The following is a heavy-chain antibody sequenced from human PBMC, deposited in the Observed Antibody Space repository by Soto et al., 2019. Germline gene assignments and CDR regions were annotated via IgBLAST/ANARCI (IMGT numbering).Heavy chain of an antibody. CDR2: ISSDGTRT. J-gene: IGHJ4*02. CDR1: GFTFDGYW. V-gene: IGHV3-74*01. CDR3: ARERGSSGRPYYLDY. Sequence: EVQLVESGGGLVQPGGSLRLSCAASGFTFDGYWMHWVRQAPGKGLVWVSRISSDGTRTTYADSVKGRFTISRDNAKKTLFLQKNSLSADDTAVYYWARERGSSGRPYYLDYWGQGTMVTVSS. D-gene: IGHD6-19*01.